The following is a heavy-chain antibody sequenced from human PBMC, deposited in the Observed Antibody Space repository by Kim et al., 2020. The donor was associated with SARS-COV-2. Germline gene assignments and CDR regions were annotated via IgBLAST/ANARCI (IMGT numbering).Heavy chain of an antibody. V-gene: IGHV7-4-1*02. CDR3: ARGTEPIAARGYYYYYYGMDV. CDR2: INTNTGNP. D-gene: IGHD6-6*01. J-gene: IGHJ6*02. Sequence: ASVKVSCKASGYTFTSYAMNWVRQAPGQGLEWMGWINTNTGNPTYAQGFTGRFVFSLDTSVSTAYLQISSLKAEDTAVYYCARGTEPIAARGYYYYYYGMDVWGQGTTVTVSS. CDR1: GYTFTSYA.